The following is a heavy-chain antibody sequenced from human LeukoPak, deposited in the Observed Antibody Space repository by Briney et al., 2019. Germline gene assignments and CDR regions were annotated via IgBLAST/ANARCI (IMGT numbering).Heavy chain of an antibody. J-gene: IGHJ4*02. D-gene: IGHD3-22*01. CDR2: IKQDESEK. CDR3: ARVYYQDSGTSYRHLDY. CDR1: GFTFRNYC. V-gene: IGHV3-7*01. Sequence: GGSLRLXCAASGFTFRNYCMTWDRQVPGKGLEWVASIKQDESEKYFLDSVKGRFTISRDNAENSLYLQMNSLRAEDTAVYYCARVYYQDSGTSYRHLDYWGQGTLVTVSS.